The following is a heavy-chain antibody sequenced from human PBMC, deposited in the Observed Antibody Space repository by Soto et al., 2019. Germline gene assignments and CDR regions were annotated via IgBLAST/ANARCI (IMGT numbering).Heavy chain of an antibody. CDR2: IYPGDSDT. Sequence: ESLKISCKGSGYSFTSYWIGWVRQMPGKGLEWMGIIYPGDSDTRYSPSFQGQVTISADKSISTAYLQWSSLKASDTAMYYCARFGTGIAGQWLALTLPNWFDPWGQGTLVTVSS. J-gene: IGHJ5*02. CDR3: ARFGTGIAGQWLALTLPNWFDP. CDR1: GYSFTSYW. V-gene: IGHV5-51*01. D-gene: IGHD6-19*01.